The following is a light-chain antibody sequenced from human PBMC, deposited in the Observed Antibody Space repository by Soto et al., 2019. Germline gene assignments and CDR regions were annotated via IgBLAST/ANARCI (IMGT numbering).Light chain of an antibody. V-gene: IGLV1-47*01. J-gene: IGLJ1*01. CDR3: AAWDDSLSGLYV. CDR2: RNN. Sequence: CVLTQPPSAYGTPGQRVTISCSRSSSNIGSNYVYWYQQLPGTAPKLLIYRNNQRPSGVPDRFSGSKSGTSASLAISGLRSEDEADYYCAAWDDSLSGLYVFGTGTKVTVL. CDR1: SSNIGSNY.